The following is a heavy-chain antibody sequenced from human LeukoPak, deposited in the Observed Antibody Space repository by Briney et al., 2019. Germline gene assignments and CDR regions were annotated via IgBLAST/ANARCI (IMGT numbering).Heavy chain of an antibody. CDR1: GGSISTYY. CDR2: IYYSGSI. CDR3: ARHGRWNYYGMDV. Sequence: SETLSLTCTVSGGSISTYYWSWIRQPPGKGLEWIGYIYYSGSINYNPSLKSRVTISVDTSKNQFSLKLSSVTAADTAVYYCARHGRWNYYGMDVWGQGTTVTVSS. D-gene: IGHD4-23*01. J-gene: IGHJ6*02. V-gene: IGHV4-59*08.